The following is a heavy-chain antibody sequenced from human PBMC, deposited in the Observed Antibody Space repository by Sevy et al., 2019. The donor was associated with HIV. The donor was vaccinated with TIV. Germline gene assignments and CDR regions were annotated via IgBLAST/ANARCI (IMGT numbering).Heavy chain of an antibody. V-gene: IGHV3-7*04. CDR2: IRQDGGEK. D-gene: IGHD6-19*01. J-gene: IGHJ4*02. Sequence: GGSLRLSCAGSGFTFSDYWMTWVRQAPGKGLEWVANIRQDGGEKYYADSVEGRFTISRDNAKNSVYLQTNSLRAEDTAVYYCVRAIGVASSYWGQGTLVTVSS. CDR1: GFTFSDYW. CDR3: VRAIGVASSY.